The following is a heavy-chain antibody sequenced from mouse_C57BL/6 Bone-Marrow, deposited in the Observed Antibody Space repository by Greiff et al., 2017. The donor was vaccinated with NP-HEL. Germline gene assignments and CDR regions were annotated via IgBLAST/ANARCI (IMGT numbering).Heavy chain of an antibody. CDR1: GYTFTSYW. V-gene: IGHV1-50*01. CDR2: IDPSDSYT. Sequence: VQLQQPGAELVKPGASVKLSCKASGYTFTSYWMQWVKQRPGQGLEWIGEIDPSDSYTNSNQKFKGKATLTVDTSSSTAYMQLSSLTSEDSAVYYCANGYPFDYWGQGTTLTVSS. J-gene: IGHJ2*01. CDR3: ANGYPFDY. D-gene: IGHD2-2*01.